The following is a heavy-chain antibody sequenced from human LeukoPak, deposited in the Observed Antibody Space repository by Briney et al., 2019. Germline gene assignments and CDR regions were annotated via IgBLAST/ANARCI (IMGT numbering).Heavy chain of an antibody. J-gene: IGHJ4*02. V-gene: IGHV4-39*01. CDR3: ARSAMYYYDSSGPYYFDY. CDR1: GGSIRSSYYY. Sequence: SETLSLTCTVSGGSIRSSYYYWGWIRQPPGKGLEWIGSIYDSGSTYYNPSLKSRVTISVDTSKNQFSLKLNSVTAADTAVYYCARSAMYYYDSSGPYYFDYWGQGTLVTVSS. CDR2: IYDSGST. D-gene: IGHD3-22*01.